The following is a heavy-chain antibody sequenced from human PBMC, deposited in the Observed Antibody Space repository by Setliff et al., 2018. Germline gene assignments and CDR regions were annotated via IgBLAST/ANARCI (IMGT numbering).Heavy chain of an antibody. CDR2: IRGRTDNYAT. D-gene: IGHD2-21*02. CDR1: GSSFSGSA. Sequence: GGSLRLSCAASGSSFSGSAVYWVRQASVKGLEWIGRIRGRTDNYATAYAASVRGRFTISRDDSKNTAYLQMNSLKIEDTAVYYCAGAGGNSDYFDYWGQGTLVTVSS. CDR3: AGAGGNSDYFDY. V-gene: IGHV3-73*01. J-gene: IGHJ4*02.